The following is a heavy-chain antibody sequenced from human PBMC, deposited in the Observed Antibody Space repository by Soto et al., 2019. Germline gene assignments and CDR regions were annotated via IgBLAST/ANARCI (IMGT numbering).Heavy chain of an antibody. J-gene: IGHJ4*02. D-gene: IGHD3-22*01. CDR3: ARGLYYYDSSGYY. CDR1: GFTFSSYS. CDR2: ISSSSSTI. Sequence: GGSLRLSCAASGFTFSSYSMNWVRQVPGKGLEWVSYISSSSSTIYYADSVKGRFTISRDNAKNSLYLQMNSLRAEDTAVYYCARGLYYYDSSGYYWGQGTLVTVSS. V-gene: IGHV3-48*01.